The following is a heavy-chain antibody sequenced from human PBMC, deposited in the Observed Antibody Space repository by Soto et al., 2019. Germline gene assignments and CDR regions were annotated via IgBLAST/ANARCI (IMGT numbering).Heavy chain of an antibody. CDR2: ISGSGGST. CDR3: AKSTAGKYSSSSGYFDY. J-gene: IGHJ4*02. D-gene: IGHD6-6*01. Sequence: EVQLLESGGGLVQPGGSLRLSCAASGFTFSSYAMSWVRQAPGKGLEWVSAISGSGGSTYYADSVKGRFTNSRDNSKNTLYLQMNSLRAEDTAVYYCAKSTAGKYSSSSGYFDYWGQGTLVTVSS. CDR1: GFTFSSYA. V-gene: IGHV3-23*01.